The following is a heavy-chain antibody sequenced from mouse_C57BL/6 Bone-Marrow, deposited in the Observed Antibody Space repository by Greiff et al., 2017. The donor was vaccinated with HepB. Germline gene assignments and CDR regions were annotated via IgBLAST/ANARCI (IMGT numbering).Heavy chain of an antibody. Sequence: QVQLQQSGAELARPGASVKLSCKASGYTFTSYGISWVKQITGQGLEWIGEIYPRSGNTYYNEKFKGKATLTADKSSSTAYMELRSLTSEDSAVYFCARSIGIYYDYDGYAMDYWGQGTSVTVSS. CDR2: IYPRSGNT. CDR3: ARSIGIYYDYDGYAMDY. V-gene: IGHV1-81*01. CDR1: GYTFTSYG. D-gene: IGHD2-4*01. J-gene: IGHJ4*01.